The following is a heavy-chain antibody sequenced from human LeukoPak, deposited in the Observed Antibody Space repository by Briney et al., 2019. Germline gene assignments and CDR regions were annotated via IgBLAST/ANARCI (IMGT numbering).Heavy chain of an antibody. V-gene: IGHV1-46*01. Sequence: ASVKVSCKASGYTFTNYTLNWVRQAPGQGLEWIGAIHPSGGGTSYAPKFQGRVIMTRDTSTSTVYMELGSLRSEDTALYYCVREGGGYCGGGSCFKFDPWGQGTLVIVSS. CDR3: VREGGGYCGGGSCFKFDP. J-gene: IGHJ5*02. CDR1: GYTFTNYT. CDR2: IHPSGGGT. D-gene: IGHD2-15*01.